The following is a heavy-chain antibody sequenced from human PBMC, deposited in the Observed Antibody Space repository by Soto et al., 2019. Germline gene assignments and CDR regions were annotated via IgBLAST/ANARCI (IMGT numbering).Heavy chain of an antibody. Sequence: PGGSLRLSCAASVFTFSSYAMSWVRQAPGKGLEWVSAISGSGGSTYYADSVKGRFTISRDNSKNTLYLQMNSLRAEDTAVYYCAKDGAIYYGSGSPLPNYWGQGTLVTVSS. CDR2: ISGSGGST. D-gene: IGHD3-10*01. CDR1: VFTFSSYA. CDR3: AKDGAIYYGSGSPLPNY. J-gene: IGHJ4*02. V-gene: IGHV3-23*01.